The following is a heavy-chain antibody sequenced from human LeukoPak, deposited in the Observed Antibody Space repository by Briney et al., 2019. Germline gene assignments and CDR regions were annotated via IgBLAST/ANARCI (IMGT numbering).Heavy chain of an antibody. D-gene: IGHD2/OR15-2a*01. CDR3: TRGSTTVNSFHY. CDR1: GFXVSSNY. V-gene: IGHV3-66*01. Sequence: GGSLRLSCAASGFXVSSNYISWVRQAPGKGLEWVSVIYSGGSTYYADSMKGRFTISRDNSKNTLYLQMNSLKTEDTAVYYCTRGSTTVNSFHYWGQGTLVTVSS. CDR2: IYSGGST. J-gene: IGHJ4*02.